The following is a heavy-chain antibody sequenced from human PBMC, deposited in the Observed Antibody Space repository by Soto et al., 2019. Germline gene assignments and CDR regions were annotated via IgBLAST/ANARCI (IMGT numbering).Heavy chain of an antibody. J-gene: IGHJ5*02. V-gene: IGHV4-39*01. CDR3: ARHRHAGVGAKQRGGNWFDP. D-gene: IGHD1-26*01. CDR1: GGSISSSSYY. Sequence: SETLSLTCTVSGGSISSSSYYWGWIRQPPGKGLEWIGSIYYSGSTYYNPSLKSRVTISVDTSKNQFSLKLSSVTAADTAVYYCARHRHAGVGAKQRGGNWFDPWGQGTLVTVSS. CDR2: IYYSGST.